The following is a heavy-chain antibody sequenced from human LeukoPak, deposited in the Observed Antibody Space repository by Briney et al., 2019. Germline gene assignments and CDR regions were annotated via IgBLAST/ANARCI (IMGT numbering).Heavy chain of an antibody. CDR1: GGSISSGGYS. V-gene: IGHV4-30-2*01. CDR3: ATRYYCGSGSYGMDV. Sequence: PSETLSLTCAVSGGSISSGGYSWSWIRQPPGKGLEWIGYIYHSGSTYYNPSLKSRVTISVDRSKNQFSLKLSSVTAADTAVYYCATRYYCGSGSYGMDVWGQGTTVTVSS. D-gene: IGHD3-10*01. J-gene: IGHJ6*02. CDR2: IYHSGST.